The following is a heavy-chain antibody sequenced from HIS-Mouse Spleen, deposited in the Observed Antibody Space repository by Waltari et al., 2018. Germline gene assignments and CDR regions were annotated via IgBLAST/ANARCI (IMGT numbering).Heavy chain of an antibody. CDR2: INGDGSNK. V-gene: IGHV3-74*01. CDR1: GFTFSSYW. Sequence: EVQLVESGGGLVQPGGSLRLSCAASGFTFSSYWMHWVRQAPGKGLVWVSRINGDGSNKSYADSVKGRFTISRDNAKNTLYLQMNSLRAEDTAVYYCARGRPPYYFDYWGQGTLVTVSS. J-gene: IGHJ4*02. CDR3: ARGRPPYYFDY.